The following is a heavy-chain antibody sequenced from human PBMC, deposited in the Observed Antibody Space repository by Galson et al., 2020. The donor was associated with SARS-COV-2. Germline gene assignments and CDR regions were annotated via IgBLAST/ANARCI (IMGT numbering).Heavy chain of an antibody. D-gene: IGHD2-2*01. CDR2: IIPILGIA. Sequence: SVKVSCKASGGTFSSYAISWVRQAPGQGLEWMGGIIPILGIANYAQKFQGRVTITADKSTSTAYMELSSLRSEDTAVYYCARDLRYCSSTSCDEIRFDPWGQGTLVTVSS. V-gene: IGHV1-69*10. CDR3: ARDLRYCSSTSCDEIRFDP. J-gene: IGHJ5*02. CDR1: GGTFSSYA.